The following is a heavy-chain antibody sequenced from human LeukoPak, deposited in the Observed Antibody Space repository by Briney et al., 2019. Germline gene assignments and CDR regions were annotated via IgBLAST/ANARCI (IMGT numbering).Heavy chain of an antibody. CDR1: GFTFSSYS. D-gene: IGHD3-22*01. Sequence: GGSLRLSCAASGFTFSSYSMNWVRQAPGKGLEWVSSISSSSSYIYYADSVKGRFTISRDNAKNSLYLQMNSLRAEDTAVYYCTTDQVYYYDSSGYYYYFDYWGQGTLVTVSS. J-gene: IGHJ4*02. V-gene: IGHV3-21*01. CDR2: ISSSSSYI. CDR3: TTDQVYYYDSSGYYYYFDY.